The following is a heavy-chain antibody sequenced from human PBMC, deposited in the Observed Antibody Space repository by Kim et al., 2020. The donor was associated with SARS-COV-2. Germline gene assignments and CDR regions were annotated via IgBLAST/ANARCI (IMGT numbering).Heavy chain of an antibody. CDR3: ARDGAGPDYYMDV. Sequence: GGSLRLSCAASGFTFSSYGMHWVRQAPGKGLEWVAVIWYDGSNKYYADSVKGRFTISRDNSKNTLYLQMNSLRAEDTAVYYCARDGAGPDYYMDVWGKGTTVTVSS. J-gene: IGHJ6*03. V-gene: IGHV3-33*01. CDR1: GFTFSSYG. CDR2: IWYDGSNK. D-gene: IGHD3-16*01.